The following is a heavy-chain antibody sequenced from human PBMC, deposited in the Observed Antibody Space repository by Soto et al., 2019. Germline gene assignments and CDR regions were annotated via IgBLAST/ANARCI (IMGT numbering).Heavy chain of an antibody. J-gene: IGHJ4*02. V-gene: IGHV3-53*01. CDR3: ASSYTWRLFDY. CDR2: IYSGGST. CDR1: GFSVSSNY. D-gene: IGHD1-20*01. Sequence: EVQLVESGGGLIQPGGSLRLSCAVSGFSVSSNYITWVHQAPGKGLEWVSTIYSGGSTYYAESVRGRFTISRDNSKNTLYLQMNILRAEDTAVYYCASSYTWRLFDYWGQGTLVTVSS.